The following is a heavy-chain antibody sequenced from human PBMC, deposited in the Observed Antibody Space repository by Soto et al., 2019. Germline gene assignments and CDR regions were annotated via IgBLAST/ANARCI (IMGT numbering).Heavy chain of an antibody. Sequence: SETLSLTCAVYGGSFSGYYWSWIRQPPGKGLEWIGEINHSGSTNYNPSLESRVTISVDTSKNQFSLKLSSVTAADTAVYYCARGRARAAAGTGYWFDPWGQGTLVTVSS. CDR3: ARGRARAAAGTGYWFDP. CDR1: GGSFSGYY. CDR2: INHSGST. J-gene: IGHJ5*02. D-gene: IGHD6-13*01. V-gene: IGHV4-34*01.